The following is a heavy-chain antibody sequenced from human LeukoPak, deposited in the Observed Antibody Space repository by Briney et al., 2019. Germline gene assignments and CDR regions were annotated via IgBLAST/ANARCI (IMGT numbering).Heavy chain of an antibody. CDR2: IYYSGST. Sequence: SETLSLTCTVSGGSISSSSYYWGWIRQPPGKGLEWIGSIYYSGSTYYNPSLKSRVTISVDTSKNQFSLKLSSVTAADTAVYYCARDGGSQWYYFDYWGQGTLVTVSS. CDR3: ARDGGSQWYYFDY. CDR1: GGSISSSSYY. V-gene: IGHV4-39*07. J-gene: IGHJ4*02. D-gene: IGHD4-23*01.